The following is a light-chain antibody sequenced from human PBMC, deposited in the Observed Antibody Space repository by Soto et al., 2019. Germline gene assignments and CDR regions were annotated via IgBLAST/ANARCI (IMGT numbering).Light chain of an antibody. Sequence: DIQMTQSPATLAASVGDRVSITCRASQRIDTWLAWYQQKPGKAPNLLIYKASRLQSGVPSRFSGSGSGTEFTLTISSLQPEDFATYYCQEYRNNYGTFXQGTKLDIK. V-gene: IGKV1-5*03. CDR1: QRIDTW. J-gene: IGKJ1*01. CDR2: KAS. CDR3: QEYRNNYGT.